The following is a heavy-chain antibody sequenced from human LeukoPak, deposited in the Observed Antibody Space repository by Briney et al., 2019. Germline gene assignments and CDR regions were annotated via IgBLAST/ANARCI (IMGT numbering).Heavy chain of an antibody. J-gene: IGHJ5*02. V-gene: IGHV3-66*02. D-gene: IGHD3-22*01. CDR1: GFTVSSNY. Sequence: GGSLRLSCAASGFTVSSNYMSWVREAPGKGLEWVAVMYSAGHTYYAGSVRGRFTISRDTSTSTLSLQMNSLRAEDTAEYYCARARCDTCGYGSWGQGTLVTVSS. CDR3: ARARCDTCGYGS. CDR2: MYSAGHT.